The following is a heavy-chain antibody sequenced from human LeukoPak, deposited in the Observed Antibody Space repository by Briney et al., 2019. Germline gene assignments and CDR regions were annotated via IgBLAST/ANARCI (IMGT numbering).Heavy chain of an antibody. J-gene: IGHJ3*02. CDR2: MNPNSGNT. CDR1: GYTFTSYD. D-gene: IGHD1-20*01. Sequence: GASVKVSCKASGYTFTSYDINWVRQATGQGLEWMGWMNPNSGNTGYAQKFQGRVTMTRNTSISTAYMELSSLRSEDTALYYCATPLTGTGDAFDIWGQGTMFTVSS. V-gene: IGHV1-8*01. CDR3: ATPLTGTGDAFDI.